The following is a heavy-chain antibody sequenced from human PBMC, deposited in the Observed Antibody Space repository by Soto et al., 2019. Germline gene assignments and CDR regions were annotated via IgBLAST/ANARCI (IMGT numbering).Heavy chain of an antibody. CDR1: GFTFSSYA. Sequence: GGFLRLSCAASGFTFSSYAMSWVRQAPGKGLEWVSAISGSGGSTYYADSVKGRFTISRDNSKNTLYLQMNSLRAEDTAVYYCAKESAPDCHTCENRGQQLGAWGQGTLVTVSS. CDR2: ISGSGGST. V-gene: IGHV3-23*01. D-gene: IGHD6-13*01. J-gene: IGHJ5*02. CDR3: AKESAPDCHTCENRGQQLGA.